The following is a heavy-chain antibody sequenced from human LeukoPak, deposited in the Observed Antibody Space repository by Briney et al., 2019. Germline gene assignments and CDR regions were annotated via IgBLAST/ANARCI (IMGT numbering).Heavy chain of an antibody. D-gene: IGHD3-22*01. J-gene: IGHJ4*02. V-gene: IGHV1-69*13. CDR1: GYTFTGYY. CDR3: AGNYYDSSGYFKALDY. CDR2: IIPIFGTA. Sequence: ASMKVSCKPSGYTFTGYYIHWVRQAPGQGLEWMGGIIPIFGTANYAQKFQGRVTITADESTSTAYMELSSLRSEDTAVYYCAGNYYDSSGYFKALDYWGQGTLVTVSS.